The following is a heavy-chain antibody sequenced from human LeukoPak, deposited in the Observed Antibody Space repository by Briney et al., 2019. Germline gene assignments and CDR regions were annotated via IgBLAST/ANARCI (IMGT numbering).Heavy chain of an antibody. V-gene: IGHV3-21*01. CDR2: ITTTSTYI. D-gene: IGHD4-17*01. Sequence: GGSLRLSCAASGFTFSNYNMNWVRQAPGKGLEWVSSITTTSTYIYYADSVKGRFTISRDNAKNSLYLQINSLRAEDTAVYYCARDRLHYGEYEKTFDYWGQGTLVTVSS. CDR3: ARDRLHYGEYEKTFDY. J-gene: IGHJ4*02. CDR1: GFTFSNYN.